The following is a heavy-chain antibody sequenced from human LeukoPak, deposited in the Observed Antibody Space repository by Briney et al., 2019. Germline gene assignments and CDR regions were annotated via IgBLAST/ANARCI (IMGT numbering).Heavy chain of an antibody. CDR2: ISDGSRDT. D-gene: IGHD5-12*01. V-gene: IGHV3-23*01. J-gene: IGHJ4*02. CDR1: GFTFSSFT. CDR3: TTRLRNHFDY. Sequence: GESLRLSCATSGFTFSSFTMNWVRQAPGKGLEWDSTISDGSRDTHYAGSVKGRFTISRDDSQNIVYLQMDSLRAEDTALYDCTTRLRNHFDYWGQGTQVTVSS.